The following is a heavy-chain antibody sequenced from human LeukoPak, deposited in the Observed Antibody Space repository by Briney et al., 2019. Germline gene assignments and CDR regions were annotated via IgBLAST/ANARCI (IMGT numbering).Heavy chain of an antibody. CDR2: IYYSGST. J-gene: IGHJ4*02. CDR3: ARALGDYYDFWSGYSD. D-gene: IGHD3-3*01. Sequence: SQTLSLTCTVPGGSISSGGYYWSWIRQHPGKGLEWIGYIYYSGSTYYNPSLKSRVTISVDTSKNQFSLKLSSVTAADTAVYYCARALGDYYDFWSGYSDWGQGTLVTVSS. V-gene: IGHV4-31*03. CDR1: GGSISSGGYY.